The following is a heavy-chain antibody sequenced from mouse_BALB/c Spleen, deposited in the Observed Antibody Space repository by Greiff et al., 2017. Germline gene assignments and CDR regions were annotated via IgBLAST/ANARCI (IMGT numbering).Heavy chain of an antibody. CDR2: IDPANGNT. D-gene: IGHD2-4*01. V-gene: IGHV14-3*02. CDR3: AYDYDYAMDY. J-gene: IGHJ4*01. Sequence: VHVKQSGAELVKPGASVKLSCTASGFNIKDTYMHWVKQRPEQGLEWIGRIDPANGNTKYDPKFQGKATITADTSSNTAYLQLSSLTSEDTAVYYCAYDYDYAMDYWGQGTSVTVSS. CDR1: GFNIKDTY.